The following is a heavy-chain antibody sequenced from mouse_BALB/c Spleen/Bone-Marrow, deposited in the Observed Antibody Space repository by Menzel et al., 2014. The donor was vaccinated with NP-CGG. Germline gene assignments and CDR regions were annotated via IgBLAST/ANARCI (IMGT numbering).Heavy chain of an antibody. Sequence: LVESGAELMKPGASVKISCKATGYTFSRYWIEWVKQRPGHGLEWIGEILPGSGSTNYNEKFKGKATFTADTSSNTAYMQLSSLTSEDSAVYYCAGWGYGSSYVGYFDVWGAGTTVTVSS. D-gene: IGHD1-1*01. CDR3: AGWGYGSSYVGYFDV. CDR2: ILPGSGST. V-gene: IGHV1-9*01. J-gene: IGHJ1*01. CDR1: GYTFSRYW.